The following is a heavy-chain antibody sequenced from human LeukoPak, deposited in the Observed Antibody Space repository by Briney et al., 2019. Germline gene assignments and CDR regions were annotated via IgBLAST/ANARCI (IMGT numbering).Heavy chain of an antibody. CDR3: CRGWIDY. CDR2: IKSKTDGGTI. J-gene: IGHJ4*02. D-gene: IGHD2-15*01. V-gene: IGHV3-15*01. CDR1: GFSFSNAW. Sequence: GGSLRLSCAASGFSFSNAWMSWVRQASGKGLEWVGRIKSKTDGGTIHYAAPVKGRFTISRDDSKNMVFLQMNSLNTEDTAVYYCCRGWIDYWGQGTLGAVSS.